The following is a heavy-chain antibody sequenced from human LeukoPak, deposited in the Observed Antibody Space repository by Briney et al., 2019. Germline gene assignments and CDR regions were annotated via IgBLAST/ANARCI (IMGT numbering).Heavy chain of an antibody. CDR1: GFTFSSYG. Sequence: GGSLRLSCAASGFTFSSYGMHWVRQAPGKGLEWVAFIRYDGSNKYYADSVKGRFTISRDNSKNTLYLQMNSLRAEDTAVYYCANLYDFWSGYSPAPQDHFDYWGQGTLVTVSS. D-gene: IGHD3-3*01. J-gene: IGHJ4*02. CDR2: IRYDGSNK. CDR3: ANLYDFWSGYSPAPQDHFDY. V-gene: IGHV3-30*02.